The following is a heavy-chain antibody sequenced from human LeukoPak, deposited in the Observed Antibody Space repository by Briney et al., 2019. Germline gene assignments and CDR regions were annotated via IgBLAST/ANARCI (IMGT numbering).Heavy chain of an antibody. Sequence: SETLSLTCIVSGGSTSSYSWGWIRQPPGKGLEWIGSFSHTGSTYYNPSLESRVIISVDTSKNQVSLKLSSVTAADTAVYYCARHKVGDFYNPSDYWGQGTLVTVSS. CDR2: FSHTGST. V-gene: IGHV4-39*07. D-gene: IGHD2-21*02. CDR3: ARHKVGDFYNPSDY. CDR1: GGSTSSYS. J-gene: IGHJ4*02.